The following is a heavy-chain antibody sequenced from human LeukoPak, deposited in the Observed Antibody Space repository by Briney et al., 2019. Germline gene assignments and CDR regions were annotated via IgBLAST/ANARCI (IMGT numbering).Heavy chain of an antibody. J-gene: IGHJ6*03. CDR1: GYTFNSYG. D-gene: IGHD2-2*01. CDR2: ISGYNRNT. V-gene: IGHV1-18*01. CDR3: ARVRLGYCSSTSCYQYYYMDV. Sequence: AASVKVSCKASGYTFNSYGISWLRQAPGQGLEWMGWISGYNRNTNYAQRLQGRVTMTTDTSTSTAYMELKNLRSDDTAVFYCARVRLGYCSSTSCYQYYYMDVWGEGTTVTVSS.